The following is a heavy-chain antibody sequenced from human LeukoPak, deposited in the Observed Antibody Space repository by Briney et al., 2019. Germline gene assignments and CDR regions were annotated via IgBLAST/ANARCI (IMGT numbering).Heavy chain of an antibody. CDR1: GGSISSYY. V-gene: IGHV4-4*07. Sequence: PSESLSLTCIVSGGSISSYYWSWIRQPAGKGLEWIGRIYTSGRTDYNPSLKRRVTMSVDTSKNQFSLKLSSVTAADTAVYHCARCHYAAFDIWGQGTMVTVSS. CDR3: ARCHYAAFDI. CDR2: IYTSGRT. J-gene: IGHJ3*02. D-gene: IGHD2-2*01.